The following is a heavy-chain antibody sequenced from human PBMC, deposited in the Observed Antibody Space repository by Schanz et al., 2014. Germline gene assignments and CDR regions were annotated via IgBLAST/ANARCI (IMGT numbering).Heavy chain of an antibody. CDR1: GFTFSGYA. CDR2: IVGGGGRT. CDR3: ARVATRAIDY. D-gene: IGHD2-15*01. Sequence: EVQLVESGGGLVQPGGSLRISCAASGFTFSGYAMSWVRQAPGKGLEWVSSIVGGGGRTYYADSVKGRFTISRDNAKNSLYLLMNSLRAEDTAVYYCARVATRAIDYWGRGTLVTVSS. J-gene: IGHJ4*02. V-gene: IGHV3-23*04.